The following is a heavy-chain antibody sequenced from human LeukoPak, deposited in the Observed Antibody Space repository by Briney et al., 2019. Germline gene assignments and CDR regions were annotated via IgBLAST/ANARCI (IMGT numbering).Heavy chain of an antibody. V-gene: IGHV1-69*13. CDR1: GYTFTSYA. CDR2: IIPIFGTA. CDR3: ARATLRCSGGSCYEMDV. Sequence: SVKVSCKASGYTFTSYAISWVRQAPGQGLEWMGGIIPIFGTANYAQKFQGRVTITADESTSTAYMELSSLRSEDTAVYYCARATLRCSGGSCYEMDVWGKGTTVTVSS. D-gene: IGHD2-15*01. J-gene: IGHJ6*04.